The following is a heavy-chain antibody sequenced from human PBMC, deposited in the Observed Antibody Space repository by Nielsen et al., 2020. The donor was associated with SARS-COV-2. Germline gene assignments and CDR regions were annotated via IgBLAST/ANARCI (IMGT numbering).Heavy chain of an antibody. V-gene: IGHV3-69-1*01. Sequence: GESLKISCAASGFTFSDYYMNWVRQAPGKGLEWVSSISSSSTIYYADSVKGRFTISRDNAKNSLYLQLNSLIAEETAVYYCSSPLRAHDYGDYYYYYGMDVWGQGTTVTVSS. CDR1: GFTFSDYY. CDR3: SSPLRAHDYGDYYYYYGMDV. D-gene: IGHD4-17*01. CDR2: ISSSSTI. J-gene: IGHJ6*02.